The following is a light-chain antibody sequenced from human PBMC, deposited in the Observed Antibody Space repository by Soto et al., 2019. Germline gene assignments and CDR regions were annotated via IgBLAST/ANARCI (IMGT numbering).Light chain of an antibody. CDR1: SSNIGAGYD. CDR2: GNS. J-gene: IGLJ1*01. Sequence: QSVLTQPPSVSGAPGQRVTISCTGSSSNIGAGYDVHWYQQLPGTAPKLLICGNSNRPSGVPDRFSGSKSGTSASLAITGLQAEDEADDYCQSYDSSLSGCVFGTGTKVTVL. V-gene: IGLV1-40*01. CDR3: QSYDSSLSGCV.